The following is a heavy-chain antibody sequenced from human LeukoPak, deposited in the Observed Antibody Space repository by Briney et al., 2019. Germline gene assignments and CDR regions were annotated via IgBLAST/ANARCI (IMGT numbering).Heavy chain of an antibody. CDR3: ANHLACGSTSCPPFDD. J-gene: IGHJ4*02. V-gene: IGHV3-21*01. CDR1: GFTFSSYS. D-gene: IGHD2-2*01. CDR2: ISDNSYWN. Sequence: RGSLGLSCAASGFTFSSYSMSWVRQAPGKRLEWVSSISDNSYWNYYADSVEGRFFISRDNAKNSLYLQMNSLRAEDTAVYYCANHLACGSTSCPPFDDWGQGTLVTVSS.